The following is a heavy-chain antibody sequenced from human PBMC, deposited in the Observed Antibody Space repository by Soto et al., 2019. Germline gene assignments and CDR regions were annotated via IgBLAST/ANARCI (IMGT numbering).Heavy chain of an antibody. CDR1: GFSFSSYA. J-gene: IGHJ4*02. CDR2: ISGSDDNT. V-gene: IGHV3-23*01. D-gene: IGHD3-3*01. CDR3: AKSYSNFWSASDY. Sequence: GGSLRLSCAASGFSFSSYAMSWVRQAPRKRLEWVSSISGSDDNTYYADSVKGRFTISRDNSQTTLYLQMNSLRAEDTAVYYCAKSYSNFWSASDYWGQGTLVTVSS.